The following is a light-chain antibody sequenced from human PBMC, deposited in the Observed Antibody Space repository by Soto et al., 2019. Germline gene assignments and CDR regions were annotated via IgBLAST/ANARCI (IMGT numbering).Light chain of an antibody. CDR1: QSVSSSY. Sequence: EIVLTQSPGTLSLSPGERATLSCRASQSVSSSYLAWYQQKPGQAPRLLIYGASSRATGIPDRVSGSGSGTDFTLTISRLEPEDFAVYYCQQYGSSFTFGPGTKVYIK. CDR3: QQYGSSFT. J-gene: IGKJ3*01. V-gene: IGKV3-20*01. CDR2: GAS.